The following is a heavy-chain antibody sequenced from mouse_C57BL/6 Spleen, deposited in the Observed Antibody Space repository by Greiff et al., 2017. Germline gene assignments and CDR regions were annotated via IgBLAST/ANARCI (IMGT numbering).Heavy chain of an antibody. CDR1: GYAFTNYL. D-gene: IGHD3-3*01. CDR3: ARRDHYCDY. Sequence: QVQLQQSGAELVRPGTSVKVSCKASGYAFTNYLIEWVKQRPGQGLEWIGVINPGSGGTNYNEKFKGKATLTADKSSSTAYMQLSSLTSEDSAVYFCARRDHYCDYWGQGTTLTVSS. V-gene: IGHV1-54*01. J-gene: IGHJ2*01. CDR2: INPGSGGT.